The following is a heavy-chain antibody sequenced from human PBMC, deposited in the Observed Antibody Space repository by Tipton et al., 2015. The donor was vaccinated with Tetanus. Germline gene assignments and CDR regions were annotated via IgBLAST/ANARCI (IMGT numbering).Heavy chain of an antibody. CDR3: ARVAVAGIYYFDY. J-gene: IGHJ4*02. V-gene: IGHV3-23*01. CDR2: ISPSSDAT. D-gene: IGHD6-19*01. Sequence: SLRLSCAASGFSFSNYAMSWVRQAPGKGLEWVSAISPSSDATFHADSVKGRLIILRDNSKDTLYLQMNSLRAEDTAVYYCARVAVAGIYYFDYWGQGTLVTVSS. CDR1: GFSFSNYA.